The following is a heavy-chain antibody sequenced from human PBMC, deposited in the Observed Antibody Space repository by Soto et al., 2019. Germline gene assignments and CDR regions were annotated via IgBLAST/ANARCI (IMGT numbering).Heavy chain of an antibody. D-gene: IGHD2-21*02. V-gene: IGHV3-13*01. CDR3: ARSRGDGGNSGYYYGMDV. J-gene: IGHJ6*04. Sequence: WYLRLSCAASGFTFSSYDMHWVRQATGKGLEWVSAIGTAGDTYYPGSVKGRFTISRENAKNSLYLQMNSLRARDTAVYYCARSRGDGGNSGYYYGMDVWGTG. CDR2: IGTAGDT. CDR1: GFTFSSYD.